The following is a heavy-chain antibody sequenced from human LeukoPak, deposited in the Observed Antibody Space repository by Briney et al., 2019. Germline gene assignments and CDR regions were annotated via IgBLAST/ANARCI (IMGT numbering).Heavy chain of an antibody. CDR3: ASKRVAATPAYYYYYYMDV. Sequence: SVKVSCKASGGTFSSYAISWVRQAPGQGLEWMGGIIPIFGTANYAQKFQGRVTITTDESTRTAYMELSSLRSEDTAVYYCASKRVAATPAYYYYYYMDVWGKGTTVTVSS. CDR2: IIPIFGTA. V-gene: IGHV1-69*05. CDR1: GGTFSSYA. D-gene: IGHD2-15*01. J-gene: IGHJ6*03.